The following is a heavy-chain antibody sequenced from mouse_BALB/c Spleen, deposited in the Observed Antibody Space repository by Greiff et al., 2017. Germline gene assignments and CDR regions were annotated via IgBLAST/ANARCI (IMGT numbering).Heavy chain of an antibody. CDR3: TRPLISHFDF. CDR2: IRTKANNHAI. J-gene: IGHJ2*01. Sequence: EVQLVESGGGFVQPGGSMKFSCAASGFTFSDSCMHWVRLSPEKGLEWVAEIRTKANNHAIYYAESVKGRFTISRDDSKSGVYLQMNSLRAEDTGVYYCTRPLISHFDFWGQGTTLTVSS. V-gene: IGHV6-6*01. D-gene: IGHD6-1*01. CDR1: GFTFSDSC.